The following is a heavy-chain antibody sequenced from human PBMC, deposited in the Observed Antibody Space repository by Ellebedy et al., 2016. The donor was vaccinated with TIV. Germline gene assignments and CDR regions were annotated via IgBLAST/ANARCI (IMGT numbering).Heavy chain of an antibody. CDR2: IFTSGSF. D-gene: IGHD1-1*01. CDR3: ARVHCSITTCDYYYMDV. CDR1: GGSVSRYF. V-gene: IGHV4-4*07. J-gene: IGHJ6*03. Sequence: GSLRLSXTVSGGSVSRYFWSWIRQPAGKGLEWIGRIFTSGSFNYNPSLMSRVTMSVVTSKNQISLRLNSVTAADTAVYHCARVHCSITTCDYYYMDVWGKGTTVTVSS.